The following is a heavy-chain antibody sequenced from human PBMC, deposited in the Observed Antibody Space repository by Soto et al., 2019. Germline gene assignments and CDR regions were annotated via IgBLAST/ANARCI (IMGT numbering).Heavy chain of an antibody. D-gene: IGHD2-21*01. J-gene: IGHJ4*02. CDR3: AMIGVVGSRSLDC. CDR1: GFIFSNYE. CDR2: ISSYGSTK. V-gene: IGHV3-48*03. Sequence: DVQLVQSGGGLVQTGGSLTLSCAASGFIFSNYEMNWVRQVPGKGLEWISYISSYGSTKFYPDSVRGRFTISRDNAKNSLFLQMNSLSADDTAVYFCAMIGVVGSRSLDCWGQGTLVTVSS.